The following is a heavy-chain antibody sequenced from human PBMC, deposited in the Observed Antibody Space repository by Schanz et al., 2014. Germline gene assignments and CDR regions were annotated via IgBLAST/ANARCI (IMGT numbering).Heavy chain of an antibody. V-gene: IGHV3-23*04. CDR3: AKGRGSWGYFFDY. CDR1: GFTFSSYA. Sequence: EVQLVESGGGLVRPGDSLRLSCAASGFTFSSYAMSWVRQAPGKGLEWVSAISGSGGSTYYADSVKGRFTISRDNSKNTLYLQMNSLRAEATAVYYCAKGRGSWGYFFDYWGQGTLVTVSS. D-gene: IGHD6-13*01. J-gene: IGHJ4*02. CDR2: ISGSGGST.